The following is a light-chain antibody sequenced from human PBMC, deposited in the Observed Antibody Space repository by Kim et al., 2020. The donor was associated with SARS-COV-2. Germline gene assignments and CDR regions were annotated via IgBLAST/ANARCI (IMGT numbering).Light chain of an antibody. CDR3: QQYSSYSYT. CDR2: KAS. Sequence: SASRRDRDTIPCRACESISDWLALYTQKPENSPKLLIYKASTLESGIPLRFSDSTSERDFTLPISSLQPDDCAPYYCQQYSSYSYTFGQGTKLEI. CDR1: ESISDW. J-gene: IGKJ2*01. V-gene: IGKV1-5*03.